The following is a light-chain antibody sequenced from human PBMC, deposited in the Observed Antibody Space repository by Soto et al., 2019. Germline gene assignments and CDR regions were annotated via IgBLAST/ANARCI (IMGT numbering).Light chain of an antibody. V-gene: IGLV2-14*01. CDR2: EVR. CDR1: MRDVGAYNL. CDR3: SSYTSKSSLI. Sequence: QSALTQPASVSGSPGQSITISCAGTMRDVGAYNLVSWYQQHPGRAPQLIIYEVRNRPSGISFRFSGSKSSNTASLTISGLQAEDEADYYCSSYTSKSSLIFGGGTKLTVL. J-gene: IGLJ2*01.